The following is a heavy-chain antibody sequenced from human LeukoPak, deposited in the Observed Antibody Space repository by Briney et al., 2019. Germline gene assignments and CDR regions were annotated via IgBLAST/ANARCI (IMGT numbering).Heavy chain of an antibody. Sequence: PGGSLRLSCAASGFTFSSYSMNWVRQAPGKGLEWVSYISSSSTIYYADSVKGRFTISRDNAKNSLYLQMNGLTAEDTAVYYCARTYGSGSLDYGGQGTLVTVSS. J-gene: IGHJ4*02. CDR2: ISSSSTI. D-gene: IGHD2-15*01. CDR1: GFTFSSYS. V-gene: IGHV3-48*01. CDR3: ARTYGSGSLDY.